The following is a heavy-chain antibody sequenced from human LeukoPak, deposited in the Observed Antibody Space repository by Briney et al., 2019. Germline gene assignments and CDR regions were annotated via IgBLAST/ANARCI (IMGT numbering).Heavy chain of an antibody. CDR1: GGSISSSSYY. J-gene: IGHJ3*02. CDR2: IYYSGST. CDR3: ATWPESSGYYYGALLFDAFDI. Sequence: PSETLSLTCTVSGGSISSSSYYWGWIRQPPGKGLEWIGSIYYSGSTNYNPSLKSRVTISVDTSKNQFSLKLSSVTAADTAVYYCATWPESSGYYYGALLFDAFDIWGQGTMVTVSS. V-gene: IGHV4-39*07. D-gene: IGHD3-22*01.